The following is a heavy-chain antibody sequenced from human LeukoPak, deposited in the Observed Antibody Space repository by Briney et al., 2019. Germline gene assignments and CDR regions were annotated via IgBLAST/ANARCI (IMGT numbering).Heavy chain of an antibody. CDR2: FDPEDGET. CDR1: GYTFTSYG. J-gene: IGHJ4*02. Sequence: ASVKVSCKASGYTFTSYGISWVRQAPGQGLEWMGGFDPEDGETIYAQKFQGRVTMTEDTSTDTAYMELSSLRSEDTAVYYCATLSRIVGATTPYFDYWGQGTLVTVSS. D-gene: IGHD1-26*01. CDR3: ATLSRIVGATTPYFDY. V-gene: IGHV1-24*01.